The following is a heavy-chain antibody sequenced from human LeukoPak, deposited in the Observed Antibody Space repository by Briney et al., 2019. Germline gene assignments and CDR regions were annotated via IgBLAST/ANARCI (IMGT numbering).Heavy chain of an antibody. Sequence: GRSLRLSYAASGFTFSSYGMHWVRQAPGRRLEWVAVISFDGNQEYYPDSVKGRFTISRDNSKNTLYLQMNGLKTEDTAVYYCAREGSIVARTDYWGQGALVIVSS. J-gene: IGHJ4*02. CDR2: ISFDGNQE. CDR1: GFTFSSYG. V-gene: IGHV3-30*03. D-gene: IGHD3-16*02. CDR3: AREGSIVARTDY.